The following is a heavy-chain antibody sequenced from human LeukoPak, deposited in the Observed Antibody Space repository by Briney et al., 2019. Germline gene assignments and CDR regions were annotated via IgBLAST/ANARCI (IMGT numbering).Heavy chain of an antibody. Sequence: GASVKVSCKASGYTFTSYYMHWVRQAPGQGLEWMGIINPSGGSTSYAQKFQGRVTMTRDTSTSTVYMELSSLRSEDTAVYYCARDGSYDFWSGYYTITNTFDYWGQGTLVTVSS. V-gene: IGHV1-46*01. J-gene: IGHJ4*02. CDR2: INPSGGST. CDR1: GYTFTSYY. CDR3: ARDGSYDFWSGYYTITNTFDY. D-gene: IGHD3-3*01.